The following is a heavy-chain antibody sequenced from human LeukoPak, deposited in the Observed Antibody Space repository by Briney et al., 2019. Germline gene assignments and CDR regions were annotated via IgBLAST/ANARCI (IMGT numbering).Heavy chain of an antibody. V-gene: IGHV3-23*01. D-gene: IGHD6-19*01. Sequence: GGSLRLSCAASGFTFSSYAMSWVRQAPGKGLEWVSAISGSGGSTYYADSVKGRFTISRDNSKNTLYLQMNGLRAEDTAVYYCAKAQAPSIAVAPTPVDYWGQGTLVTVSS. CDR2: ISGSGGST. CDR1: GFTFSSYA. J-gene: IGHJ4*02. CDR3: AKAQAPSIAVAPTPVDY.